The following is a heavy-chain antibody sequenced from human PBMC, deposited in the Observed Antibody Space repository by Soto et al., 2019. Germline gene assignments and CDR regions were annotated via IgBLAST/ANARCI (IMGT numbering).Heavy chain of an antibody. V-gene: IGHV4-34*01. CDR2: INHSGST. D-gene: IGHD3-10*01. J-gene: IGHJ4*02. Sequence: SQTLCLTCAVYGGSFRGYYWSWISQPPGKGLEWIGEINHSGSTNYNPSLKSRVTISVDTSKNQFSLKLSSVTAADTAVYYCARLRMVRGPYQFDYWGQGTLVTVSS. CDR1: GGSFRGYY. CDR3: ARLRMVRGPYQFDY.